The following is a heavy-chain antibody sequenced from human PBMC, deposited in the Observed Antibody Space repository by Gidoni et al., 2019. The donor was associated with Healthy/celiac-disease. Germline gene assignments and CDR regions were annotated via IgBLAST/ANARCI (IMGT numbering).Heavy chain of an antibody. CDR2: ISYDGSNK. CDR3: AREGLYYDILTGYYTDAFDI. CDR1: GFTFSSYA. V-gene: IGHV3-30*04. D-gene: IGHD3-9*01. J-gene: IGHJ3*02. Sequence: QVQLVESGGGVVQPGRSLRFSCAASGFTFSSYAMHWVRQAPGKGLEWVAFISYDGSNKYYADSVKGRFTISRDNSKNTLYLQMNSLRAEDTAVYYCAREGLYYDILTGYYTDAFDIWGQGTMVTVSS.